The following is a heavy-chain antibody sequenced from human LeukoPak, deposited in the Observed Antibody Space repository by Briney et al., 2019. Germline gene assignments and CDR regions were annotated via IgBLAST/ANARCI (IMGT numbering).Heavy chain of an antibody. Sequence: GGSLRLSCAASGFTFSNAWMNWVRQAPGKGLVWVGHIKSKTDGGTTDYAAPVKGRFTISRDDSKNTLYLQVSSLKTEDTAVYYCTTVGGGYWGQGTLVTVSS. CDR2: IKSKTDGGTT. D-gene: IGHD3-10*01. J-gene: IGHJ4*02. CDR1: GFTFSNAW. V-gene: IGHV3-15*07. CDR3: TTVGGGY.